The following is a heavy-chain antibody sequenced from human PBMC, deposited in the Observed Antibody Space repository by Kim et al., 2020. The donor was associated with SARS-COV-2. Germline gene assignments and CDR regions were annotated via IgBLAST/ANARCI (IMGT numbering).Heavy chain of an antibody. D-gene: IGHD3-10*01. CDR3: ARAGRVLWFGDHLYSPGLYYNYEMDV. V-gene: IGHV4-34*01. J-gene: IGHJ6*02. Sequence: SETLSLTCAAYGGSFSGYYWSWIRQPPGKGLEWIGEINHSGSTNYNPSLKSRVTISVDTSKNQFSLKLSSVTAADTAVYYCARAGRVLWFGDHLYSPGLYYNYEMDVWGHGTTVTVSS. CDR1: GGSFSGYY. CDR2: INHSGST.